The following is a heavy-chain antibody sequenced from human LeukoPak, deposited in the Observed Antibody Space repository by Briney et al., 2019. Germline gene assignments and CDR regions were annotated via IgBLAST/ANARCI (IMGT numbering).Heavy chain of an antibody. J-gene: IGHJ6*02. CDR1: GFTFDDYG. CDR3: ARDSSFVVPAAGASFYGMDV. D-gene: IGHD2-2*01. V-gene: IGHV3-20*04. Sequence: RPGGSLRLSCAASGFTFDDYGMSWVRQAPGKGLEWVSGINWNGGSTYYADSVKGRFTISRDNSKNTLYLQMNSLRAEDTAVYYCARDSSFVVPAAGASFYGMDVWGQGTTVTVSS. CDR2: INWNGGST.